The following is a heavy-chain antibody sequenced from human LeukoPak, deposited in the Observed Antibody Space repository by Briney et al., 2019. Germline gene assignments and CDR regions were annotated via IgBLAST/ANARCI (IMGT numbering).Heavy chain of an antibody. CDR2: IYHSGLT. Sequence: PSETLSLTCDVSGGSVSSSNWWRWVRQPPGKGLEWIGEIYHSGLTNYNPSLKSRVTISVDKSKNQFSLKLTSVTAADTAVYYCARDGSCSGGSCYDYWGQGTLFTVSS. CDR1: GGSVSSSNW. D-gene: IGHD2-15*01. J-gene: IGHJ4*02. V-gene: IGHV4-4*02. CDR3: ARDGSCSGGSCYDY.